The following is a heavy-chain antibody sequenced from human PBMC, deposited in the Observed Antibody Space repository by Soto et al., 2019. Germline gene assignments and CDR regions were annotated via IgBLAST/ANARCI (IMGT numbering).Heavy chain of an antibody. J-gene: IGHJ3*02. V-gene: IGHV3-23*01. CDR1: GFPFSSYA. CDR2: ISGSGGST. CDR3: AKDLRPWKDIVLMVYAMSSDAFDI. D-gene: IGHD2-8*01. Sequence: GGSLRLSCAASGFPFSSYAMSWVRQAPGKGLEWVSAISGSGGSTYYADSVKGRFTISRDNSKNTLYLQMNSLRAEDTAVYYCAKDLRPWKDIVLMVYAMSSDAFDIWGQGTMVTVSS.